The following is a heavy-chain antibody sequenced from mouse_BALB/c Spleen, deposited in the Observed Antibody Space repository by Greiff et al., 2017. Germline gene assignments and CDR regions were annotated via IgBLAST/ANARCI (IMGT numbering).Heavy chain of an antibody. CDR1: GFTFSSYA. J-gene: IGHJ3*01. V-gene: IGHV5-6-5*01. CDR2: ISSGGST. Sequence: EVKLQESGGGLVKPGGSLKLSCAASGFTFSSYAMSWVRQTPEKRLEWVASISSGGSTYYPDSVKGRFTISRDNARNILYLQMSSRRSEDTAMYYCAKKTFYGYDGAWFAYWGQGTLVTVSA. D-gene: IGHD2-9*01. CDR3: AKKTFYGYDGAWFAY.